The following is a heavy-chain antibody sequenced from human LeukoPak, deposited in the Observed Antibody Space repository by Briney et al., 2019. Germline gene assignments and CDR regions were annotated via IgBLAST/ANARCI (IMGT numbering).Heavy chain of an antibody. CDR1: GFTFSSYA. CDR3: AKGFLASCSGTRCYPFDH. CDR2: IVGSGGNT. Sequence: GGSLRLSCAASGFTFSSYAMNWVRQTPGKGLEWVSSIVGSGGNTYHAGSVKGRFTISRDNSENTVYMQMDSLRAEDTAVYYCAKGFLASCSGTRCYPFDHWGQGTPVTVSS. J-gene: IGHJ4*02. V-gene: IGHV3-23*01. D-gene: IGHD2-15*01.